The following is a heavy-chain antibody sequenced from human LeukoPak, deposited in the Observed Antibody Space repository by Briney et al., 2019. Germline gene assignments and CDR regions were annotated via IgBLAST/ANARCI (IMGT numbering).Heavy chain of an antibody. CDR1: GFTFSSYA. CDR3: AKGAPRGGVVIIWGFDY. J-gene: IGHJ4*02. CDR2: ISYDGSNK. V-gene: IGHV3-30-3*01. Sequence: PGGSLRPSCAASGFTFSSYAMHWVRQAPGKGLEWVAVISYDGSNKYYADSVKGRFTISRDNSKNTLYLQMNSLRAEDTAVYYCAKGAPRGGVVIIWGFDYWGQGTLVTVSS. D-gene: IGHD3-3*01.